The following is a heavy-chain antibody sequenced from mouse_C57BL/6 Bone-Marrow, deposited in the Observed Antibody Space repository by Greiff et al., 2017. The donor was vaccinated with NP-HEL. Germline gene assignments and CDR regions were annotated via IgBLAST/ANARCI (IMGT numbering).Heavy chain of an antibody. J-gene: IGHJ4*01. CDR3: ARNDGYYVDYYYAMDY. Sequence: VQLQQSGAELARPGASVKLSCKASGYTFTSYGISWVKQRTGQGLEWIGEIYPRSGNTYYNEQFKGKATLTADKASSTAYMEIRSLTSEDSAVYFCARNDGYYVDYYYAMDYWGQGTSVTVSS. CDR2: IYPRSGNT. D-gene: IGHD2-3*01. V-gene: IGHV1-81*01. CDR1: GYTFTSYG.